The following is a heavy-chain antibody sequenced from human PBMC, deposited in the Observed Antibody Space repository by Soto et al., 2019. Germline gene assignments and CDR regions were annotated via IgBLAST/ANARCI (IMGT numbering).Heavy chain of an antibody. Sequence: ASVKVSCKASGYTFTSYAMHWVRQAPGQRLEWMGWINAGNGNTKYSQKFQGRVTITRDTSASTAYMELSGLRSEDTAVYYCARVPAYYYDSSGYYPFDYWGQGTLVTVSS. CDR2: INAGNGNT. J-gene: IGHJ4*02. D-gene: IGHD3-22*01. CDR3: ARVPAYYYDSSGYYPFDY. CDR1: GYTFTSYA. V-gene: IGHV1-3*01.